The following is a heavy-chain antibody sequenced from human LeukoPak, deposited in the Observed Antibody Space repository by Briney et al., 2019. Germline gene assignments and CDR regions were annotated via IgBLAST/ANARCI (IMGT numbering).Heavy chain of an antibody. CDR2: ISSTSTYI. CDR1: GFTFSSYS. D-gene: IGHD3-16*01. V-gene: IGHV3-21*01. J-gene: IGHJ4*02. CDR3: ARDPPSRGTRYFDY. Sequence: GGSLRLSCAASGFTFSSYSMNWVRQAPGKGLEWVSSISSTSTYIDYADSVKGRFTISRDNAKNLLYLQMDSLRAEDTAVYYCARDPPSRGTRYFDYWGQGTLVTVSS.